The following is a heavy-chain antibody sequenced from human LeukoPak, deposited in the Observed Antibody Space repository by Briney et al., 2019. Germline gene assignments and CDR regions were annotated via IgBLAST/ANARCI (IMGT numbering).Heavy chain of an antibody. CDR3: ARDYTGGWNDY. Sequence: GGSLRLSCAASGFTFSSYSMNWVRQAPGKGLEWVSYISSSSSTIYYADSVKGRFTISRDNARNSLSLQMNNLRAEDTAVYYCARDYTGGWNDYWGQGTLVTVSS. D-gene: IGHD7-27*01. CDR1: GFTFSSYS. CDR2: ISSSSSTI. V-gene: IGHV3-48*04. J-gene: IGHJ4*02.